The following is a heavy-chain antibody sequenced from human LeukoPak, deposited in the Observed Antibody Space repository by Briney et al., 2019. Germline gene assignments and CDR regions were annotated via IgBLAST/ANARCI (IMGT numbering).Heavy chain of an antibody. J-gene: IGHJ5*02. Sequence: ASVKVSCKAPGYTFTGYYMHWVRQAPGQGLEWMGWINPNSGGTNYAQKFQGRVTMTRDTSISTAYMELSRLRSDDTAVYYCARDPDTVVVPAAPTNWFDPWGQGTLVTVSS. CDR1: GYTFTGYY. CDR2: INPNSGGT. V-gene: IGHV1-2*02. D-gene: IGHD2-2*01. CDR3: ARDPDTVVVPAAPTNWFDP.